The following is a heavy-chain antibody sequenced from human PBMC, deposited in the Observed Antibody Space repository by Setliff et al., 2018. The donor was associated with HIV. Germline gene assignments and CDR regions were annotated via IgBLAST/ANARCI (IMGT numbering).Heavy chain of an antibody. CDR3: ARTFNSGYLSYAFDI. CDR2: IYHSGST. V-gene: IGHV4-39*07. J-gene: IGHJ3*02. CDR1: GGSISSSNYY. D-gene: IGHD3-22*01. Sequence: SETLSLTCSVSGGSISSSNYYWGWIRQPPGKRLEWIGSIYHSGSTYYNPSLKSRVTISVDTSKNQFSLKLSSVTAADTAVYYCARTFNSGYLSYAFDIWGQGTMVTVSS.